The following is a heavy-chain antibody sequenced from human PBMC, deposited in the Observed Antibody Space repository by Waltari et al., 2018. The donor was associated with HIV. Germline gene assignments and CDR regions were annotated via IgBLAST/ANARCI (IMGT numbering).Heavy chain of an antibody. CDR3: ARTYCSSTSCYGGANWFDP. CDR1: GGLISSGSSY. V-gene: IGHV4-61*02. J-gene: IGHJ5*02. D-gene: IGHD2-2*01. Sequence: QLQLQESGPGLVKPSQILSLTCTVPGGLISSGSSYWRWLRQHVGKGLEWIWRIYTSGSPNYTPSLKSRVTISVDTSKNQFSLKLSSVTAADTAVYYCARTYCSSTSCYGGANWFDPWGQGTLVTVSS. CDR2: IYTSGSP.